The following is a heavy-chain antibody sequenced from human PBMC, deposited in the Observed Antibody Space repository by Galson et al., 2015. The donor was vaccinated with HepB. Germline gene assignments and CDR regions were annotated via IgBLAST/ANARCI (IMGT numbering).Heavy chain of an antibody. CDR2: ISAYDGNT. CDR3: ARDLDSNYDDFDY. Sequence: SVKVSCKASGYTFTSYDICWVRQAPGQGLEWMGWISAYDGNTKYAQGLQGRVIMTTDTSTSTAYMELRSLRSDDTAVYYCARDLDSNYDDFDYWGQGTLVTVSS. J-gene: IGHJ4*02. D-gene: IGHD4-11*01. CDR1: GYTFTSYD. V-gene: IGHV1-18*04.